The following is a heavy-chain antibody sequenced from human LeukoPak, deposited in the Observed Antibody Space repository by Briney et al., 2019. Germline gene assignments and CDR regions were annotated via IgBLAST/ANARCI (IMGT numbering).Heavy chain of an antibody. J-gene: IGHJ6*02. V-gene: IGHV4-4*02. Sequence: SETLSLTCAVSGGSIGSSNWWSWVRQPPGKGLEWIGEIYHSGSTNYNPSLKSRVTISVDKSKNQFSLKLSSVTAADTAVYYCARDEVAAPYGMDVWGQGTTVTVSS. CDR1: GGSIGSSNW. CDR2: IYHSGST. CDR3: ARDEVAAPYGMDV. D-gene: IGHD6-25*01.